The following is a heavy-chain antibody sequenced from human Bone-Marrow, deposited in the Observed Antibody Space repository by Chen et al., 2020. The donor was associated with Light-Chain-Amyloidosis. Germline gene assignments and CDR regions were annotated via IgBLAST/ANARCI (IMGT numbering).Heavy chain of an antibody. D-gene: IGHD7-27*01. CDR1: GYSISSGYY. CDR2: IYHSGST. V-gene: IGHV4-38-2*02. CDR3: ARDLNWGWTFGAFDI. Sequence: QVPLQESGPGLVKPSETLSLTCAVSGYSISSGYYWGWIRQPPGKGLEWIGSIYHSGSTYYNPSLKSRVTISVDTSKNQFSLKLSSVTAADTAVYYCARDLNWGWTFGAFDIWGQGTMVTVSS. J-gene: IGHJ3*02.